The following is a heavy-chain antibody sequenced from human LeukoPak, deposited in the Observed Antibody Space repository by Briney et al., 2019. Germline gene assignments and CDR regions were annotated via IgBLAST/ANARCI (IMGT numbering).Heavy chain of an antibody. CDR2: AHLDGRT. Sequence: PSETLSLTCGVSGGSISSTNWWTWVRQPPGKGLEWIGGAHLDGRTNYNPSLQSRLTMAVDFSENHISLKLTSVTAADTAVYYCAREGGPYRPLDYSGQGTLVTVSS. CDR3: AREGGPYRPLDY. CDR1: GGSISSTNW. J-gene: IGHJ4*02. V-gene: IGHV4-4*02.